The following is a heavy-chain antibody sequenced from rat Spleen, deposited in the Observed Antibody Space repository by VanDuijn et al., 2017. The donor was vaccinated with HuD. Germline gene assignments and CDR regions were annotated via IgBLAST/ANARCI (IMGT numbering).Heavy chain of an antibody. Sequence: EVQLVESGGGLVQPGRSLKLSCAASGFTFSDYNMAWVRQAPKKGLEWVAYISTGGGSTYYRDSVKGRFTISRDNTKNTQYLQMDSLRSEDTATYYCTTSNYYSSFIYLDAWGQGASVTVSS. CDR1: GFTFSDYN. V-gene: IGHV5-27*01. CDR2: ISTGGGST. D-gene: IGHD1-2*01. J-gene: IGHJ4*01. CDR3: TTSNYYSSFIYLDA.